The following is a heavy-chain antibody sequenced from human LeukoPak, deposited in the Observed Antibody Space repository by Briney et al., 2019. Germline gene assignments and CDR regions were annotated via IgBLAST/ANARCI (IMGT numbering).Heavy chain of an antibody. D-gene: IGHD3-22*01. CDR3: AKVHYYDSSGYYYYYYGMDV. Sequence: PGGSLRLSCEASGFIFSNYWMSWVRQAPGKGLEWVSGISGGGGSTYYADSVKGRFTISRDNSKNTLYLQMNSLRAEDTAVYYCAKVHYYDSSGYYYYYYGMDVWGQGTTVTVSS. J-gene: IGHJ6*02. CDR2: ISGGGGST. CDR1: GFIFSNYW. V-gene: IGHV3-23*01.